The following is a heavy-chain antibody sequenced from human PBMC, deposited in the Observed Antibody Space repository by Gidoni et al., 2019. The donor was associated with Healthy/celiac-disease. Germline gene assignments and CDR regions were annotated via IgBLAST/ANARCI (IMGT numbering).Heavy chain of an antibody. V-gene: IGHV3-53*01. CDR3: ARGSIQLWDYWWYFDL. D-gene: IGHD5-18*01. CDR1: GFTVSSNY. CDR2: IYSGGST. J-gene: IGHJ2*01. Sequence: EVQLVESGGGLIQPGGSLRLSCAASGFTVSSNYMSWVRQAPGKGLEWVSVIYSGGSTYYADSVKGRFTISRDNSKNTLYLQMNSLRAEDTAVYYCARGSIQLWDYWWYFDLWGRGTLVTVSS.